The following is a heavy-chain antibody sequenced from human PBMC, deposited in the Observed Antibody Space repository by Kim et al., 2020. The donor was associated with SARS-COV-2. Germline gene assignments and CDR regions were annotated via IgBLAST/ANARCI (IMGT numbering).Heavy chain of an antibody. V-gene: IGHV4-39*07. CDR3: ARVAAATYYYDSSGYNPSRNAFDI. D-gene: IGHD3-22*01. J-gene: IGHJ3*02. CDR2: IYYSGST. CDR1: GGSISSSSYY. Sequence: SETLSLTCTVSGGSISSSSYYWGWIRQPPGKGLEWIGSIYYSGSTYYNPSLKSRVTISVDTSKNQFSLKLSSVTAADTAVYYCARVAAATYYYDSSGYNPSRNAFDIWGQGTMVTVSS.